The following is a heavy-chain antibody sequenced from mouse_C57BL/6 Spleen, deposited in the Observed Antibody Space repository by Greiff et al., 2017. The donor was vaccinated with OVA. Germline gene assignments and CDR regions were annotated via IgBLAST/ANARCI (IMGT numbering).Heavy chain of an antibody. Sequence: QVQLQQSGAELVRPGTSVKLSCKASGYTFTSYWMHWVKQRPGQGLEWIGVIDPSDSYTNYNQKFKGKATLTVDTSSSTAYMQLSSLTSEDSAVYYCASDYSNPPYWGQGTLVTVSA. V-gene: IGHV1-59*01. J-gene: IGHJ3*01. CDR1: GYTFTSYW. CDR2: IDPSDSYT. CDR3: ASDYSNPPY. D-gene: IGHD2-5*01.